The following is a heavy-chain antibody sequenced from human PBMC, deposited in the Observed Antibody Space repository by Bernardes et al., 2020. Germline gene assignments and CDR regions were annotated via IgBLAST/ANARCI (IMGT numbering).Heavy chain of an antibody. CDR2: ISAYNGNT. CDR3: ARDWSGSGDYYYYGMDV. V-gene: IGHV1-18*01. J-gene: IGHJ6*02. CDR1: GYTFTSYG. D-gene: IGHD4-17*01. Sequence: ASVKVSCKASGYTFTSYGISWVRQAPGQGLEWMGWISAYNGNTNYAQKLQGRVTMTTDTSTSTAYMELRSLRSDDTAVYYCARDWSGSGDYYYYGMDVWGQGTTVTVSS.